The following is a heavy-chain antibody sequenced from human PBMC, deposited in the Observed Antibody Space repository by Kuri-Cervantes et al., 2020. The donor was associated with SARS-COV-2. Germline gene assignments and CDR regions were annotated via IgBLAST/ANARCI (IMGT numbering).Heavy chain of an antibody. D-gene: IGHD6-6*01. V-gene: IGHV1-2*02. CDR2: IIPIFGTA. J-gene: IGHJ4*02. CDR3: AGQLGALFDY. CDR1: GYTFTGYY. Sequence: ASVKVSCKASGYTFTGYYMHWVRQAPGQGLEWMGGIIPIFGTANYAQKFQGRVTMTRNTSVSTAYMELSSLRSEDTAVYYCAGQLGALFDYWGQGTLVTVSS.